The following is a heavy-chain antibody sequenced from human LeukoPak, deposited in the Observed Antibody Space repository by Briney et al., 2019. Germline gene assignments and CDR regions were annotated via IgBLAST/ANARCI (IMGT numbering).Heavy chain of an antibody. D-gene: IGHD4-11*01. CDR1: GGTFSNYA. Sequence: SVKVSCEASGGTFSNYAISWVRQAPGQGLEWMGRIIPMFGTTNYAQNFQGRVTITTDESTSTAYMEVSSLRIEDTAVYYCASVTVTTWAPDGHMDLWGKGTTVTVSS. J-gene: IGHJ6*03. CDR3: ASVTVTTWAPDGHMDL. V-gene: IGHV1-69*05. CDR2: IIPMFGTT.